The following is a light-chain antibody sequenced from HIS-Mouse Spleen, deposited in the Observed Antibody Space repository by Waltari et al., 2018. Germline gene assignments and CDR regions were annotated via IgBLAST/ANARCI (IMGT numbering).Light chain of an antibody. Sequence: QSALTQPASVSGSPGHSITISCTCTSRDFGRYPLFPWYQQHPGKAPKLMIYEGSKRPSGVSNRFSGSKSGNTASLTISGLQAEDEADYYCCSYAGSSTYVFGTGTKVTVL. CDR3: CSYAGSSTYV. J-gene: IGLJ1*01. CDR2: EGS. CDR1: SRDFGRYPL. V-gene: IGLV2-23*01.